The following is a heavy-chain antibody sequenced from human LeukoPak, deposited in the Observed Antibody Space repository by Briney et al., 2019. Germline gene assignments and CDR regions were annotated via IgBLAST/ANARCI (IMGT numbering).Heavy chain of an antibody. Sequence: PSETLSLTCTVSGGSISSNTYYWGWIRQPPGKGLEWIVSIYYSGSTYYNPSLKSRVTISVDTSKNQLSLKLSSVTAADTAVYYCARVTIGGSPLKWGQGTLVTVSS. CDR3: ARVTIGGSPLK. CDR2: IYYSGST. D-gene: IGHD2-15*01. CDR1: GGSISSNTYY. V-gene: IGHV4-39*07. J-gene: IGHJ4*02.